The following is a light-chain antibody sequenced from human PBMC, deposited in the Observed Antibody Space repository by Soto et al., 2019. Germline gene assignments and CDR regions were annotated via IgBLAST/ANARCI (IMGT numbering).Light chain of an antibody. CDR2: EVA. J-gene: IGLJ1*01. V-gene: IGLV2-8*01. CDR1: KNDLGDDDF. CDR3: KSYAGSNTYV. Sequence: LTQPPSASGSPGQSVTISCTETKNDLGDDDFVSWYQHHPGKAPRLVIYEVAQRPSGVPDRFSGSKSGNTASLTVSGLQAADEADYFCKSYAGSNTYVFGSGTRSPS.